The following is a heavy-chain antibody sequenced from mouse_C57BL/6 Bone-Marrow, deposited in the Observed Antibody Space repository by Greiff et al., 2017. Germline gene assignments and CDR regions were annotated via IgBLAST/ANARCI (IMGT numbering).Heavy chain of an antibody. D-gene: IGHD2-3*01. V-gene: IGHV5-12*01. CDR1: GFTFSDYY. Sequence: EVMLVESGGGLVQPGGSLKLSCAASGFTFSDYYMYWVRQTPEKRLEWVAYISNGGGSTYYPDTVKGRFTISRANAKNTLYLQMSRLKSEDTAMYYCARHLWLLAMDDWGQGTSVSVSS. J-gene: IGHJ4*01. CDR2: ISNGGGST. CDR3: ARHLWLLAMDD.